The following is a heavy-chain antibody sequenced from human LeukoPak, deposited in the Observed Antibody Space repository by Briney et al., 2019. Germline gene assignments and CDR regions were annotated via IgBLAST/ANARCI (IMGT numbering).Heavy chain of an antibody. J-gene: IGHJ4*02. Sequence: GGSLRLSCAASGFTFSSYAMSWVRQAPGKGLEWVSTINGSGGSTYYADSVKGRFTISRDNAKNTLFLQMNSLRAEDTAVYYCTRDFDFSSAIWGQGTLVTVSS. CDR1: GFTFSSYA. D-gene: IGHD3-3*01. CDR2: INGSGGST. V-gene: IGHV3-23*01. CDR3: TRDFDFSSAI.